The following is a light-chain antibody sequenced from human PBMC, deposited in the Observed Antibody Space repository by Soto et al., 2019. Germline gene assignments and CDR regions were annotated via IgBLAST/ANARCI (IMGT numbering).Light chain of an antibody. CDR3: QQRSNWPPIT. V-gene: IGKV3-15*01. J-gene: IGKJ5*01. CDR2: GAS. CDR1: QSVTTN. Sequence: EVVMTLSAATLSVSPGKSATLVCRASQSVTTNMAWYQQKPCQAPRLLIYGASTRATGIPARFSGSGSGTDFTLTISSLEPEDFAVYYCQQRSNWPPITFGQGTRLEIK.